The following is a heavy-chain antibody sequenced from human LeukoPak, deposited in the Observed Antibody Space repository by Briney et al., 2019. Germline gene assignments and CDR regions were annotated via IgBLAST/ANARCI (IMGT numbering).Heavy chain of an antibody. V-gene: IGHV4-59*01. CDR2: IYYSGST. Sequence: SETLSLTCTVSGGSINSYYWSWIRRPPGKGLEWIGYIYYSGSTNYNPSLKSRVTISVDTSKNQFSLKLSSVTAADTAVYYCARGREGGYCSSTSCLFDYWGQGTLVTVSS. J-gene: IGHJ4*02. CDR1: GGSINSYY. CDR3: ARGREGGYCSSTSCLFDY. D-gene: IGHD2-2*01.